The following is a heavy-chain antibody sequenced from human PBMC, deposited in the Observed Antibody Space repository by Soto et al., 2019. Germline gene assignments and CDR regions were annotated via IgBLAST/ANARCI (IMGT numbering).Heavy chain of an antibody. CDR1: GFTFSEYE. CDR2: ISSRGGTT. CDR3: ARESEDLSSNLDY. Sequence: PVGSLRLSGTASGFTFSEYEMNWVRQVPGKGLEWVSYISSRGGTTYYGESLKGRLTISRDNAKNSMYLQMNTLRAEDTAVYYCARESEDLSSNLDYWGQGTLVTVSS. J-gene: IGHJ4*02. V-gene: IGHV3-48*03.